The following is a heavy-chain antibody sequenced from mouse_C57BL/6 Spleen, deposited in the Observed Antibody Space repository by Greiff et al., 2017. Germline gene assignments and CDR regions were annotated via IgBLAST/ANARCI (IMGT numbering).Heavy chain of an antibody. D-gene: IGHD2-4*01. Sequence: VQLQQSGAELVRPGASVKLSCTASGFNIKDDYMHWVKQRPEQGLEWIGWIDPENGDTEYASKFQGKATITADTYSNKAYLPLSSLTSEDTAVYYCTTFDGLRRAWFAYWGQGTLVTVSA. J-gene: IGHJ3*01. CDR3: TTFDGLRRAWFAY. CDR2: IDPENGDT. V-gene: IGHV14-4*01. CDR1: GFNIKDDY.